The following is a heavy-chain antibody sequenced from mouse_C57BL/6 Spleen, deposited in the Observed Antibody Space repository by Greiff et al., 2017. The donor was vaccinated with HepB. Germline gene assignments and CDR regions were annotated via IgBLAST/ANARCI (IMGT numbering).Heavy chain of an antibody. CDR2: INPSSGYT. V-gene: IGHV1-7*01. J-gene: IGHJ1*03. CDR1: GYTFTSYW. D-gene: IGHD1-1*01. CDR3: AREISYLLRYFDV. Sequence: QVQLKQSGAELAKPGASVKLSCKASGYTFTSYWMHWVKQRPGQGLEWIGYINPSSGYTKYNQKFKDKATLTADKSSSTAYMQLSSLTYEDSAVYYCAREISYLLRYFDVWGTGTTVTVSS.